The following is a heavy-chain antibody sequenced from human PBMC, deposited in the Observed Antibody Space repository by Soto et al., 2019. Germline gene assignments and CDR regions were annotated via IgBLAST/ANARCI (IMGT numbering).Heavy chain of an antibody. D-gene: IGHD2-15*01. CDR1: GFTFSNFW. V-gene: IGHV3-7*01. CDR3: ARPLGWRDAFDI. CDR2: IKHDGSEK. Sequence: GSLRLSCAASGFTFSNFWMSWVRQAPGKGLELVANIKHDGSEKYYVDSLKGRFTISGDNAKNSLSLQIDSLRAEDTAVYYCARPLGWRDAFDIWGQGTMVTVSS. J-gene: IGHJ3*02.